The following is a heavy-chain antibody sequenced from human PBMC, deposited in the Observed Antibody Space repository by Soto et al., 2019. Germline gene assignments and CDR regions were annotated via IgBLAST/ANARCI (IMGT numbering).Heavy chain of an antibody. Sequence: PGGSLRLSCAASGFTFSSYAMSWVRQAPGKGLEWVSAISGSGGSTYYADSVKGRFTISRDNSKNTLYLQMNSLRAEDTAVYYCAKAISRVITMIVVVISDFDYWGQGTLVTVSS. D-gene: IGHD3-22*01. CDR2: ISGSGGST. CDR1: GFTFSSYA. V-gene: IGHV3-23*01. CDR3: AKAISRVITMIVVVISDFDY. J-gene: IGHJ4*02.